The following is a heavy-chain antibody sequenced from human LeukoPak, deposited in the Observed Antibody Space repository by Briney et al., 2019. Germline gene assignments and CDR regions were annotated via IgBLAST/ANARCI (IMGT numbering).Heavy chain of an antibody. V-gene: IGHV3-30*18. CDR2: ISYDGSNK. J-gene: IGHJ4*02. Sequence: GGSLRLSCAASGFTFSSYGMHWVRQAPGKGLEWVAVISYDGSNKYYADSVKGRFTISRDNSKNTLYLQMNSLRAEDTAVYYCAKDGWGEGYFDYWGQGTLVTVSS. CDR3: AKDGWGEGYFDY. CDR1: GFTFSSYG. D-gene: IGHD3-16*01.